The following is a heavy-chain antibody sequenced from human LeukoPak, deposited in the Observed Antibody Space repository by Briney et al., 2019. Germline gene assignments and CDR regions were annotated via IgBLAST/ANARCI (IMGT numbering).Heavy chain of an antibody. V-gene: IGHV3-21*01. CDR2: ISSSSSYI. J-gene: IGHJ4*02. CDR3: ARDGLVVGATLGYFDY. D-gene: IGHD1-26*01. Sequence: GGSLRLSCAASGFTFSSYSLNWVRQAPGKGLEWVSSISSSSSYIYYADSVKGRFTISRDNAKNSLFLQMNSLRAEDTAVYFCARDGLVVGATLGYFDYWGQGTLVTVSS. CDR1: GFTFSSYS.